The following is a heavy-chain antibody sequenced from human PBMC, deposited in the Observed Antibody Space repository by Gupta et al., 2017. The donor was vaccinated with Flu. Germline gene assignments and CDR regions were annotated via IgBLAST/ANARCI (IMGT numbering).Heavy chain of an antibody. J-gene: IGHJ4*02. D-gene: IGHD4-17*01. CDR3: ARGEKHDYGDYDYFDY. CDR2: INPNSGGT. Sequence: TFTGYYMHWVRQAPGQGLEWMGWINPNSGGTNYAQKFQGRVTMTRDTSISTAYMELSRLRSDDTAVYYCARGEKHDYGDYDYFDYWGQGTRVTVSS. V-gene: IGHV1-2*02. CDR1: TFTGYY.